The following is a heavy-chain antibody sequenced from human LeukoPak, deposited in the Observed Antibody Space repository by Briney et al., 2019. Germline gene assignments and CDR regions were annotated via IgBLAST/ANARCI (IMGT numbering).Heavy chain of an antibody. CDR1: GFTFSSYS. D-gene: IGHD1-14*01. J-gene: IGHJ6*03. CDR2: ISSSSSYI. Sequence: GGSLRLSCAASGFTFSSYSMNWVRQAPGKGLEWVSSISSSSSYIYYADSVKGRFTISRDNAKNSLSLQMNSLRAEDTAVYYCARSPAGANYYLDVWGKGTTVTISS. CDR3: ARSPAGANYYLDV. V-gene: IGHV3-21*01.